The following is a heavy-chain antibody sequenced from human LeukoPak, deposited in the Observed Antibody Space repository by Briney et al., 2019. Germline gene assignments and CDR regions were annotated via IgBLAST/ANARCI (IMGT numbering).Heavy chain of an antibody. J-gene: IGHJ4*02. CDR2: ISGSSDDI. CDR3: AKVGLYYDSSGYYDY. CDR1: GFTFSSHR. Sequence: GGSVRLSCAASGFTFSSHRMNWVRQAPGKGLEWVADISGSSDDIHYADSVTGRFTISRDNAKNSLYLQMNSLRADDTALYYCAKVGLYYDSSGYYDYWGQGTLVTVSS. V-gene: IGHV3-21*05. D-gene: IGHD3-22*01.